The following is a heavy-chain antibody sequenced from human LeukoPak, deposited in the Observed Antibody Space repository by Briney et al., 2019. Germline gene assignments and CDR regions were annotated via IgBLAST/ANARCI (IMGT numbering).Heavy chain of an antibody. CDR3: ASSSIDYGDKYYFDY. D-gene: IGHD4-17*01. Sequence: SVKVSCKASGATFSSSTISWVRQAPGQGLEWMGGIIPLFGTANYAQKFQGRVTITADESTSTAYMELSSLRSEDTAVYYCASSSIDYGDKYYFDYWGQGTLVTVSS. CDR2: IIPLFGTA. V-gene: IGHV1-69*13. CDR1: GATFSSST. J-gene: IGHJ4*02.